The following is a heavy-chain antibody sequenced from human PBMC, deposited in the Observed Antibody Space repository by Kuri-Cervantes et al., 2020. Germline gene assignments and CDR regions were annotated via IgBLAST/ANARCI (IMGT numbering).Heavy chain of an antibody. CDR3: ARRNPAEYYYGTDV. Sequence: ASVKVSCKASGYTFTSYDINWVRQATGQGLEWMGWMNPNSGNTGYAQKFQGRVTMTRDTSTSTVYMELSSLRAEDTAVYYCARRNPAEYYYGTDVWGQGTTVTVSS. J-gene: IGHJ6*02. CDR1: GYTFTSYD. V-gene: IGHV1-8*01. CDR2: MNPNSGNT.